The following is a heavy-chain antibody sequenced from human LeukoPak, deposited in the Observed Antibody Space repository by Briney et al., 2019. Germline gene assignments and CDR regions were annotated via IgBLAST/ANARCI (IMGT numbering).Heavy chain of an antibody. Sequence: GGSLRLSCAASGFTFSSYWMSWVRQAPGKGLEWVANIKQDGSEKYYVDSVKGRFTISRDNAKNSLYLQMNSLRAEDTAVYYCARRRGPDYDFWSGYPPYYYGMDVWGQGTTVTVSS. J-gene: IGHJ6*02. CDR3: ARRRGPDYDFWSGYPPYYYGMDV. CDR1: GFTFSSYW. D-gene: IGHD3-3*01. CDR2: IKQDGSEK. V-gene: IGHV3-7*01.